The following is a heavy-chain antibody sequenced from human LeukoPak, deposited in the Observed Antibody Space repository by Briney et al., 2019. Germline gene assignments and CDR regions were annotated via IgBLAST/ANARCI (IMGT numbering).Heavy chain of an antibody. CDR1: AGTFSSYA. V-gene: IGHV1-69*04. D-gene: IGHD3-10*01. J-gene: IGHJ6*02. CDR3: AREFRITMVRGVRGYYGMDV. Sequence: ASVKVSCKPSAGTFSSYAISWVRQAPGQGLEWMGRIIPILGIANYAQKFQGRVTITADKSTSTAYMELSSLRSEDTAVYYCAREFRITMVRGVRGYYGMDVWGQGTTVTVSS. CDR2: IIPILGIA.